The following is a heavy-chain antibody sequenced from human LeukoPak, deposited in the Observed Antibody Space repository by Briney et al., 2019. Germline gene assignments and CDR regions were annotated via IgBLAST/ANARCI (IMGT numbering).Heavy chain of an antibody. CDR2: IFYNGGP. CDR1: GGSITNTNYY. D-gene: IGHD1-26*01. V-gene: IGHV4-39*07. CDR3: ATYSGTYSAFDL. Sequence: SETLSLTCTASGGSITNTNYYWAWVRQPPGKGLEWLGNIFYNGGPYFNPSLKSRVAVSVDTSKNHFSLRLNSVTAADTAVYYCATYSGTYSAFDLWGQGTLVTVSS. J-gene: IGHJ3*01.